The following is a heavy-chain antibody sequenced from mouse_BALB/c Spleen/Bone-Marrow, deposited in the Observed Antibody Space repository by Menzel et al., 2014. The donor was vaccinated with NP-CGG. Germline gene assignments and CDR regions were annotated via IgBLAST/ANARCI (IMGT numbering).Heavy chain of an antibody. CDR1: GYTFTSYT. CDR3: ARENYYGSSYRFAC. Sequence: VQLQQSAAELARPGASVKMSCKASGYTFTSYTMHWVKQRPGQGLEWIGYINPSSGYTEYNQKFKDKTTLTADKSSSTAYMQLSSPTSEDSAVYYCARENYYGSSYRFACWGQGTLVTVSA. CDR2: INPSSGYT. J-gene: IGHJ3*01. V-gene: IGHV1-4*02. D-gene: IGHD1-1*01.